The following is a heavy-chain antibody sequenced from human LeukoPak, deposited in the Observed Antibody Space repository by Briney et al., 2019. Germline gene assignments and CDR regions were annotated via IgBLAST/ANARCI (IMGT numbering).Heavy chain of an antibody. CDR2: TYYTGTT. J-gene: IGHJ6*02. CDR1: GGSISGSY. CDR3: AREDPQTTVPEGMDV. Sequence: SETLSLTCSVFGGSISGSYWGWIRQSPGKGLEWIGYTYYTGTTNYNPSLRSRVTMSVDTSRNQFSLRLSSVTAADTAVYYCAREDPQTTVPEGMDVWGHGTTVIVSS. V-gene: IGHV4-59*01. D-gene: IGHD4-17*01.